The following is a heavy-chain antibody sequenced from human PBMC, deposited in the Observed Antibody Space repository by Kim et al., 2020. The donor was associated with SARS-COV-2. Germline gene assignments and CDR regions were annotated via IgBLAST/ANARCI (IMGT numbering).Heavy chain of an antibody. J-gene: IGHJ6*02. V-gene: IGHV1-18*01. CDR1: GYTFTSYG. CDR2: ISAYNGNT. D-gene: IGHD3-10*01. CDR3: ARGGMVRGVEVNYYGMDV. Sequence: ASVKVSCKASGYTFTSYGISWVRQAPGQGLEWMGWISAYNGNTNYAQKLQGRVTMTTDTSTRTAYMELRSLRSDDTAVYYCARGGMVRGVEVNYYGMDVWGQGTTVTVSS.